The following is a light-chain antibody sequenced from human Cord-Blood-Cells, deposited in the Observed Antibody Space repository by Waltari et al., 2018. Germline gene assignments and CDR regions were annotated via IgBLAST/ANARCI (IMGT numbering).Light chain of an antibody. J-gene: IGKJ4*01. CDR2: AAS. V-gene: IGKV1-39*01. CDR3: QQSYSTLT. CDR1: QSISSY. Sequence: DIQMTQSPSSLSASVGDRVTITCRASQSISSYLNWYQQKPGKAPKLLIYAASSLQSGVPSRFSGSGSGTDCTLTISSLQPEDFATYYCQQSYSTLTFGGGTK.